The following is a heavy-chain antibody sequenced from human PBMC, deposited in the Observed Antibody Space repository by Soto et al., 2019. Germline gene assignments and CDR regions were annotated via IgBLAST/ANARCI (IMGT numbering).Heavy chain of an antibody. CDR3: NTYPDFWGGHTPL. CDR1: GFSISNAW. V-gene: IGHV3-15*07. CDR2: VKSKADGGTA. J-gene: IGHJ4*02. Sequence: VQLVESGGGLVKPGGSLRLSCAASGFSISNAWMHWVRQAPGKGLEWVGRVKSKADGGTADYAAPVKGRFTISRDDSKNTQYLLINSLKMEDTAVYYCNTYPDFWGGHTPLWGQGTLVTVSS. D-gene: IGHD3-3*01.